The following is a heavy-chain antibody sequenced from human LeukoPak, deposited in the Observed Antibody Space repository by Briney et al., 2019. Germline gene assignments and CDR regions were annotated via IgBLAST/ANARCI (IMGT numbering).Heavy chain of an antibody. V-gene: IGHV3-23*01. CDR1: GFTFSSYA. Sequence: GGSLRLSCAASGFTFSSYAMSWVRQAPGKGLEWVSAISGSGGSTYYADSVKGRFTISRDNSKGTLYLQMNSLRAEDTAVYYCAKGNYYDSSGYSPGFDYWGQGTLVTVS. CDR2: ISGSGGST. J-gene: IGHJ4*02. D-gene: IGHD3-22*01. CDR3: AKGNYYDSSGYSPGFDY.